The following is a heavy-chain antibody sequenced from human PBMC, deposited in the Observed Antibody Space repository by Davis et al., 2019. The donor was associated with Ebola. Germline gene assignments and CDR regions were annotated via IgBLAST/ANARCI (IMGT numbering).Heavy chain of an antibody. CDR3: ARGYSPKCRGGDCVDDF. Sequence: ASVKVSCKASGYTFTTYDINWVRQATGRGLEWMGWMNPNSGNTGYTQKFQGRITMTRDPSITTAYMELRSLTVDDTAVYYCARGYSPKCRGGDCVDDFWGQGTLVTVSS. D-gene: IGHD2-21*02. V-gene: IGHV1-8*01. J-gene: IGHJ4*02. CDR2: MNPNSGNT. CDR1: GYTFTTYD.